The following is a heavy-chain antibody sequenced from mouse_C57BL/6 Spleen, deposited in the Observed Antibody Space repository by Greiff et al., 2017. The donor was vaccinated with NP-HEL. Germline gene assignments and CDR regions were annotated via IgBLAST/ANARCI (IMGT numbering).Heavy chain of an antibody. CDR3: AVLYGSSPMDY. V-gene: IGHV1-82*01. Sequence: QVQLKQSGPELVKPGASVKISCKASGYAFSSSWMNWVKQRPGKGLEWIGRIYPGDGDTNYNGKFKGKATLTADKSSSTAYMQLSSLTSEDSAVYFCAVLYGSSPMDYWGQGTSVTVSS. J-gene: IGHJ4*01. CDR2: IYPGDGDT. D-gene: IGHD1-1*01. CDR1: GYAFSSSW.